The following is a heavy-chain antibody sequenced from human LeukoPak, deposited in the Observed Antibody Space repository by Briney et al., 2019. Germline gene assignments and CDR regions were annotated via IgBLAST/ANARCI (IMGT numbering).Heavy chain of an antibody. CDR3: AKCSGGNCYHSDDH. V-gene: IGHV3-21*01. D-gene: IGHD2-15*01. CDR2: ISSGSRYI. CDR1: GFTFSAYS. Sequence: GGSLRLSFAASGFTFSAYSMNWVRQAPGKGLEWVSSISSGSRYIYYADSVKGRFTISRDNAKDSLYLQMNSLRAEDTAVYYCAKCSGGNCYHSDDHWGQGTLVTVSP. J-gene: IGHJ5*02.